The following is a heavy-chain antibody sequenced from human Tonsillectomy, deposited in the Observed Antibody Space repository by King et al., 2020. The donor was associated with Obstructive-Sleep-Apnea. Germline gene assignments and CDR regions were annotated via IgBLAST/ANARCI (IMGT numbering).Heavy chain of an antibody. CDR2: ISYDGSNK. CDR1: GFTFSSYA. V-gene: IGHV3-30*04. D-gene: IGHD6-13*01. J-gene: IGHJ4*02. Sequence: VQLVESGGGVVQPGRSLRLSCAASGFTFSSYAMHWVRQAPGKGLEWVAVISYDGSNKYYADSVKGRFTISRDNSKNTLYLQMNSLRAEDTAGYYCARDRRSRLDYWGQGTLVTVSS. CDR3: ARDRRSRLDY.